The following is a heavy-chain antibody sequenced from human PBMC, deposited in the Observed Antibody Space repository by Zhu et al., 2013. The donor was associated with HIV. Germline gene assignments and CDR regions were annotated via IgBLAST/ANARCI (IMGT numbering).Heavy chain of an antibody. D-gene: IGHD3-9*01. V-gene: IGHV1-69*01. CDR1: GGTFSSYA. CDR3: ARAHYDILTGYRIPYYFDY. J-gene: IGHJ4*02. CDR2: IIPIFGTA. Sequence: QVQLVQSGAEVKKPGSSVKVSCKASGGTFSSYAISWVRQAPGQGLEWMGGIIPIFGTANYAQKFQGRVTITADESTSTAYMELSSLRSEDTAVYYCARAHYDILTGYRIPYYFDYWGQGTLVTVSS.